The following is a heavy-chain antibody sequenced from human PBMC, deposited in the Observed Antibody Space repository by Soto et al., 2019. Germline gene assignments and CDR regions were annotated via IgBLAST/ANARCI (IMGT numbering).Heavy chain of an antibody. J-gene: IGHJ5*02. V-gene: IGHV3-53*01. CDR2: ICSGGST. D-gene: IGHD2-15*01. Sequence: GGSLRLSCAASGFTVSSNYMSWVRQAPGKGLEWVSVICSGGSTYYADSVKGRFTISRDNSKNTLYLQMNSLRAEDTAVYYCATRGGYCSGGSCLAWGQGTLVTVSS. CDR3: ATRGGYCSGGSCLA. CDR1: GFTVSSNY.